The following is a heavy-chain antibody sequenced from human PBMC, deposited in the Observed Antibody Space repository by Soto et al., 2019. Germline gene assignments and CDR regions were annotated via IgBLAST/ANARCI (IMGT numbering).Heavy chain of an antibody. CDR3: ASYGDYVRSGGDYRLSKYGMDV. J-gene: IGHJ6*02. V-gene: IGHV1-18*01. CDR2: ISTYNGNT. CDR1: GYTFITCG. D-gene: IGHD4-17*01. Sequence: QVQLVQSGAEVKKPGASVKVSCKASGYTFITCGISWVRQGPGQGLEWMGWISTYNGNTNYAQKFQGRVTITADKSTSTAYMELSSLRSEDTAVYYCASYGDYVRSGGDYRLSKYGMDVWGQGTTVTVSS.